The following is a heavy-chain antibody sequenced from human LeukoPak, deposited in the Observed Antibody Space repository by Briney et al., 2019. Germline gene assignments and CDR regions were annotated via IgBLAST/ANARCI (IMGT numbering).Heavy chain of an antibody. CDR2: ISYDGSNK. J-gene: IGHJ4*02. V-gene: IGHV3-30-3*01. CDR1: GFTFSSYA. Sequence: WGSLRLSCAASGFTFSSYAMHWVRQAPGKGLEWVAVISYDGSNKYYADSVKGRFTISRDNSKNTLYLQMNSLRAEDTAVYYCARESSGYYLDYWGQGTLVTVSS. CDR3: ARESSGYYLDY. D-gene: IGHD3-22*01.